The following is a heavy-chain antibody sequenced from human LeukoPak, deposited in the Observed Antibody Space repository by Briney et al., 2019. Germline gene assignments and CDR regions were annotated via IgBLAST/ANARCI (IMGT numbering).Heavy chain of an antibody. CDR3: ARASSALVVVAATRGNWFDP. V-gene: IGHV1-18*01. J-gene: IGHJ5*02. CDR1: GYTFTSYG. D-gene: IGHD2-15*01. CDR2: INAYNGNT. Sequence: GASVKVSCKASGYTFTSYGISWVRQAPGQGLGWMGWINAYNGNTNYAQKLQGRVTMATDTSTSTAYMELRSLRSDDTAVYYCARASSALVVVAATRGNWFDPWGQGTLVTVSS.